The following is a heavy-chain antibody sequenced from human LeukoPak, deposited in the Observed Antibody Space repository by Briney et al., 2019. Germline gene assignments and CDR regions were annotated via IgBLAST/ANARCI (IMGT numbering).Heavy chain of an antibody. J-gene: IGHJ6*04. CDR2: ISSSGSTI. CDR1: GFTFSSYE. V-gene: IGHV3-48*03. CDR3: AELGITMIGGV. D-gene: IGHD3-10*02. Sequence: GGTLRLSCAASGFTFSSYEMNWVRQAPGKGLEWVSYISSSGSTIYYADSVKGRFTISRDNAKNSLYLQMNSLRAEDTAVYCCAELGITMIGGVWGKGTTVTISS.